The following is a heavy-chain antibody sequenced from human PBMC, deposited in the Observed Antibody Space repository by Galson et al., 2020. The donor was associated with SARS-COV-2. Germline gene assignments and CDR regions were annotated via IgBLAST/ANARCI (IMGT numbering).Heavy chain of an antibody. CDR3: ARGYGDYYFDY. D-gene: IGHD4-17*01. CDR2: IYSGGST. Sequence: GESLKISCAASGFTVSSHYMSWVRQAPGKGLEWVSVIYSGGSTYYADSVKGRFTISRHNSKNTLYLQMNSLRAEDTAVYYCARGYGDYYFDYWGQGTLVTVSS. J-gene: IGHJ4*02. CDR1: GFTVSSHY. V-gene: IGHV3-53*04.